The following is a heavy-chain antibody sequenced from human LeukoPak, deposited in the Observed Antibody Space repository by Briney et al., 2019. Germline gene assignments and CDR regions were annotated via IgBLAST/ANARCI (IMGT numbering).Heavy chain of an antibody. J-gene: IGHJ5*02. D-gene: IGHD3-10*01. CDR3: ARGARSGSYYKTLGRFDP. CDR2: ISAYNGNT. V-gene: IGHV1-18*01. Sequence: ASVKVSCKASGYTFTSYGISWVRQAPGQGLEWMGWISAYNGNTNYAQKLQGRVTMTTDTSTSTAYMELRSLRSDDTAVYYCARGARSGSYYKTLGRFDPWGQGTLVTVSS. CDR1: GYTFTSYG.